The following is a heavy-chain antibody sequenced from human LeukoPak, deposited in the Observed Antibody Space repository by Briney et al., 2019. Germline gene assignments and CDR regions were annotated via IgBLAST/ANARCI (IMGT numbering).Heavy chain of an antibody. J-gene: IGHJ3*02. CDR3: ARLEWLFGTTPGAFDI. Sequence: PSEALSLTCTVSGGSISSYYWSWIRQPPGKGLEWIGYIYYSGSTNYNPSLKSRVTISVDTSKNQFSLKLSSVTAADTAVYYCARLEWLFGTTPGAFDIWGQGTMVTVSS. CDR2: IYYSGST. CDR1: GGSISSYY. D-gene: IGHD3-3*01. V-gene: IGHV4-59*01.